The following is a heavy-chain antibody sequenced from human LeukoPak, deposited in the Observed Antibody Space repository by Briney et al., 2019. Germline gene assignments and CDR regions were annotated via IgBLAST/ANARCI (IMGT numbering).Heavy chain of an antibody. CDR1: GYTFTSYG. CDR2: ISAYNGNT. V-gene: IGHV1-18*01. CDR3: AGIAGAGTISSYWFDP. Sequence: GASVKVSCKASGYTFTSYGTSWVRHAPGQGVEWMGWISAYNGNTNYAQKLQGRGTMTTDTSTSTAYMELRSLRSDDTAVYYCAGIAGAGTISSYWFDPWGQGTLVSVSS. J-gene: IGHJ5*02. D-gene: IGHD6-13*01.